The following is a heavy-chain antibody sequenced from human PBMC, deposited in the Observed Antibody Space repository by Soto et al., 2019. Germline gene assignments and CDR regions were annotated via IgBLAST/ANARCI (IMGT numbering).Heavy chain of an antibody. V-gene: IGHV3-66*01. D-gene: IGHD6-13*01. CDR2: IYRGGNT. CDR3: ARDGFVAAAGTLDY. CDR1: GFTVSTND. Sequence: EVQLVESGGGLVQPGGSLRLSCAASGFTVSTNDMTWVRQAPWKGLEWVSVIYRGGNTYYADSVKGRFTISRDNSKNTLYLQMNSLRAEDTAVYYCARDGFVAAAGTLDYWGQGTLVTVSS. J-gene: IGHJ4*02.